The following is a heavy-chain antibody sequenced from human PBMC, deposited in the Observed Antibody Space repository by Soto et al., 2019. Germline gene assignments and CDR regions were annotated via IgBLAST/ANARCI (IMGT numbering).Heavy chain of an antibody. CDR3: ARVVVVIPPGYYYAMDV. CDR1: GFTFSSFH. J-gene: IGHJ6*02. D-gene: IGHD3-22*01. CDR2: IISSSDTI. V-gene: IGHV3-48*02. Sequence: GGSLRLSCAASGFTFSSFHMNWVRQAPGRGLEWVAYIISSSDTIYYSDSVKGRFTISRDNGKNSLFLQMNSLRDEDTAVYYCARVVVVIPPGYYYAMDVWGQGTTVTVS.